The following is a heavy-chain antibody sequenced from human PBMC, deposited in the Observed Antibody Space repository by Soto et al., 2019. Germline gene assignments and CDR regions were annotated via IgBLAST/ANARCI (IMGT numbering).Heavy chain of an antibody. CDR2: IGTAGDT. V-gene: IGHV3-13*01. J-gene: IGHJ4*02. CDR3: AREGPLRRFDY. Sequence: PGGSLRLSCAASGFTFSSYDMHWVRQATGKGLEWVSAIGTAGDTYYPGSVKGRSTISRENAKNSLYLQMNSLRAGDTAVYYCAREGPLRRFDYWGQGTLVTVSS. CDR1: GFTFSSYD.